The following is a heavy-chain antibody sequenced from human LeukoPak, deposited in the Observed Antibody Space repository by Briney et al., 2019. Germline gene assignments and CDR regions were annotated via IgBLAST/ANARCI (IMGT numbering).Heavy chain of an antibody. CDR3: AREMRSYDSSGYYSFDY. J-gene: IGHJ4*02. V-gene: IGHV3-7*01. Sequence: GGSLRLSCAASGFSFSSYWMSWVRQAPGKGLEWVANIKQDGSEKYYVDSVKGRFTISRDSAKNSLYLQMNSLRAEDTAVHYCAREMRSYDSSGYYSFDYWGQGTLVTVPS. D-gene: IGHD3-22*01. CDR2: IKQDGSEK. CDR1: GFSFSSYW.